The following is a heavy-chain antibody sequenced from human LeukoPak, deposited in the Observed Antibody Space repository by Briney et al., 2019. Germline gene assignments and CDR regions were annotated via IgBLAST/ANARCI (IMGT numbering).Heavy chain of an antibody. CDR3: ARQRYCSGGSCYVSEFDP. D-gene: IGHD2-15*01. CDR1: GYSFASYW. Sequence: GESLQISCKGSGYSFASYWIGWVRQMPGKRLDWMGIIYPSDTDTRYSPSFQGQVTISADKSISTAYLQWSSLKASDTAMYYCARQRYCSGGSCYVSEFDPWGQGTLVTVSS. J-gene: IGHJ5*02. V-gene: IGHV5-51*01. CDR2: IYPSDTDT.